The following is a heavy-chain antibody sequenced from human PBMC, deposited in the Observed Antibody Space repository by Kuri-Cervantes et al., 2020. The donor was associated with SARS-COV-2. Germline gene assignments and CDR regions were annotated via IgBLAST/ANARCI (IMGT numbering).Heavy chain of an antibody. V-gene: IGHV3-7*01. Sequence: GESLKISCAASGFTFSSYWMSWVRQAPGKGLEWVANIKQDGSEKYYVDSVKGRFTISRDNGKNSLYLQMNSLRAEDTAVYYCARENRDGYKGGFDYWGQGTLVTVSS. J-gene: IGHJ4*02. CDR1: GFTFSSYW. CDR3: ARENRDGYKGGFDY. CDR2: IKQDGSEK. D-gene: IGHD5-24*01.